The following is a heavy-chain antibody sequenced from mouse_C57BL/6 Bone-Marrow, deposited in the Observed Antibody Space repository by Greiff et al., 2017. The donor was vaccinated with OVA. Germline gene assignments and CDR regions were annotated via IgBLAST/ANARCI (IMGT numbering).Heavy chain of an antibody. CDR3: AGPCGRQTFDY. V-gene: IGHV1-55*01. CDR1: GYTFTSYW. Sequence: QVQLQQPGAELVKPGASVKMSCKASGYTFTSYWINWVKQRPGQGLEWIGDIYPGSGSTKYNEKFTSKATLTIDTSSSTAYMQLSSLTSDDSAVYYGAGPCGRQTFDYWGKGTTLTVSS. D-gene: IGHD1-1*01. CDR2: IYPGSGST. J-gene: IGHJ2*01.